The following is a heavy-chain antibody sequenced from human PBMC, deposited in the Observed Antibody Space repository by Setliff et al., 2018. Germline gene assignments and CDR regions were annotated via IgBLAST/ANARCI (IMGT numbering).Heavy chain of an antibody. CDR3: VRDRWKVTVNKGDGFYYYGMDV. D-gene: IGHD2-21*01. CDR2: IKEDGSEK. Sequence: GGSLRLSCEASGFTFSSYTMTWVRQAPGKGLEWVANIKEDGSEKYYVDSVKGRFTISRDNAKNSLDLQMDSLRGEDTAVYYCVRDRWKVTVNKGDGFYYYGMDVWGQGTTVTVSS. V-gene: IGHV3-7*01. CDR1: GFTFSSYT. J-gene: IGHJ6*02.